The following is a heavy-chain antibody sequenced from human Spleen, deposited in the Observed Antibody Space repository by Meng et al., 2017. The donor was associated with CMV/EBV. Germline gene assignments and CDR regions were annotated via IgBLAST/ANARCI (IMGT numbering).Heavy chain of an antibody. CDR3: ARDQMESYYDFWSGYAYYYGMDV. Sequence: GESLKISCVASGFTFSHYSISWVRQAPGKGLEWVSYISSSGSTIYYADSVKGRFTISRDNAKNSLYLQMNSLRAEDTAVYYCARDQMESYYDFWSGYAYYYGMDVWGQGTTVTVSS. D-gene: IGHD3-3*01. CDR2: ISSSGSTI. V-gene: IGHV3-48*04. CDR1: GFTFSHYS. J-gene: IGHJ6*02.